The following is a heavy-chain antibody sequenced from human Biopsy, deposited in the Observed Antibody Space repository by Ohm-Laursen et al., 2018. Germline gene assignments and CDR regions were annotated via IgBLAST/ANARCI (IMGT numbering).Heavy chain of an antibody. CDR1: GGSINSNF. CDR2: VYNGGIT. CDR3: ARTPRDSFWSGSYKRGLWFDP. D-gene: IGHD3-3*01. J-gene: IGHJ5*02. V-gene: IGHV4-59*01. Sequence: TLSLTCTVSGGSINSNFWTWIRQPPGKGLEWIGHVYNGGITNYNPSLKSRVTISKDTSKNQFSLQVNSVTAADTAVYYCARTPRDSFWSGSYKRGLWFDPWGQGTLVIVSS.